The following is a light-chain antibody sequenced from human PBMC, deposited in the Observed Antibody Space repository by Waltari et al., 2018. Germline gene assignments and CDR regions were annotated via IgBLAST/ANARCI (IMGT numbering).Light chain of an antibody. V-gene: IGLV2-8*01. CDR1: SSDIGGYNH. CDR3: GSYAGSTGWV. CDR2: EVN. Sequence: QSALTQPPSASGSPGQSVTIPCTGTSSDIGGYNHVSWSQQYPGKAPKLMIYEVNKRPSGVPDRFSGSKSGNTASLIVSGLQADDEADYHCGSYAGSTGWVFGGGTKLTVL. J-gene: IGLJ3*02.